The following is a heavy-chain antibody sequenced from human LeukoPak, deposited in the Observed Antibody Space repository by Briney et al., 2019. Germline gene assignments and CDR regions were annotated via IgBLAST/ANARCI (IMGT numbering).Heavy chain of an antibody. CDR1: GFTFSSYS. Sequence: GGSLRLSCAASGFTFSSYSMNWVRQAPGKGLEWVSSISSSSGYVYYADSVKGRFTISRDNAKNSLYLQMNSLRAEDTAVYYCARDSGGSYYLFDYWGQGTLVTVSS. J-gene: IGHJ4*02. CDR2: ISSSSGYV. V-gene: IGHV3-21*04. CDR3: ARDSGGSYYLFDY. D-gene: IGHD2-15*01.